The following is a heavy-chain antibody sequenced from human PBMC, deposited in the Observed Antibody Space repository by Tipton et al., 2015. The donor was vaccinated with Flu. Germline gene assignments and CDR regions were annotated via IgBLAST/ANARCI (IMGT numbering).Heavy chain of an antibody. J-gene: IGHJ2*01. CDR2: IYRSGST. Sequence: TLSLTCTVSGDSISSGTHSWSWIRQPAGKGLEWIGRIYRSGSTNHNPSLKSRAAISKDTSKNQFSLKPNSVTAADTAVYYCASQLTNYWYFDFWGRGTLVTVSS. CDR1: GDSISSGTHS. CDR3: ASQLTNYWYFDF. V-gene: IGHV4-61*02. D-gene: IGHD1-1*01.